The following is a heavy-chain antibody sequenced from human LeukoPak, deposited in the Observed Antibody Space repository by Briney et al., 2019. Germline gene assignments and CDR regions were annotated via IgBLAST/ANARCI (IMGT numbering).Heavy chain of an antibody. CDR3: ARIDSGGYGYFDY. J-gene: IGHJ4*02. CDR2: IYYSGST. CDR1: GDSINSYY. V-gene: IGHV4-59*01. Sequence: PSETLSLTCTVSGDSINSYYWNWFRQPPGKGLEWIGYIYYSGSTNFNPSLKSRVTISVDTSKNQFSLNLRSVTAADTAMYYCARIDSGGYGYFDYWGQGTLATVSS. D-gene: IGHD3-22*01.